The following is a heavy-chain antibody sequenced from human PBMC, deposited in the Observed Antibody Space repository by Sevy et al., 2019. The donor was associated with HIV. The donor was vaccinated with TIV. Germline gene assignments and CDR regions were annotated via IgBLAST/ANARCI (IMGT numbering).Heavy chain of an antibody. Sequence: SETLSLTCTVSGGSMSTYFWSWIRQPPGKGLEWIGYIYDSGSTNYNPSLKSRVTISVGTTKKQFSLKLNSGTAADTAVDYCARGEGYCSGRSCYYYGLDVWGQGTTVTVSS. CDR1: GGSMSTYF. J-gene: IGHJ6*02. CDR3: ARGEGYCSGRSCYYYGLDV. D-gene: IGHD2-15*01. V-gene: IGHV4-59*01. CDR2: IYDSGST.